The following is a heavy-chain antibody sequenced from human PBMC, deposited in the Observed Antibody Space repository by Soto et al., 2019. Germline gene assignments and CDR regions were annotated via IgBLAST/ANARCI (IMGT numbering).Heavy chain of an antibody. CDR3: AKDFNGIAVNLFDI. CDR2: ISWNSGSI. Sequence: EVQLVESGGGLVQPGRSLRLSCAASGFTFDDYAMHWVRQAPGKGLEWVSGISWNSGSIGYADSVKGRFTISRDNAKNSLYLQMNSLRAEDTALYYCAKDFNGIAVNLFDIWGQGTMVTVSS. D-gene: IGHD6-19*01. V-gene: IGHV3-9*01. CDR1: GFTFDDYA. J-gene: IGHJ3*02.